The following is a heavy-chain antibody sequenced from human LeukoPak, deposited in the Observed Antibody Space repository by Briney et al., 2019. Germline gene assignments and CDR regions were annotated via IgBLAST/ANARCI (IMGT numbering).Heavy chain of an antibody. J-gene: IGHJ4*02. V-gene: IGHV1-2*02. Sequence: ASVKVSCKASGYPFTGYYLHWVRQAPGQGLEWMGWINPNSGFTNYAQKFQGRVTMTRDTSISTAYMELSRLRSGDTAVYYCARLADCSSSSCRSFDYWGQGTLVTVSS. CDR2: INPNSGFT. CDR3: ARLADCSSSSCRSFDY. D-gene: IGHD2-2*01. CDR1: GYPFTGYY.